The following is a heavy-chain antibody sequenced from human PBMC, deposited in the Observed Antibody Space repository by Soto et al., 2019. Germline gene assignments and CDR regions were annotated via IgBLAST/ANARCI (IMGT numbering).Heavy chain of an antibody. V-gene: IGHV3-48*01. CDR2: ISSSSSTI. D-gene: IGHD1-1*01. CDR3: GDHRDLHSFPTRRSSDL. CDR1: GGTSRRDA. J-gene: IGHJ2*01. Sequence: ASGGTSRRDAMNWFRQAPGKGLEWVSYISSSSSTIYYADSVKGRFTISRDNAKNSLYLQMNSLRAEDTSFYCYGDHRDLHSFPTRRSSDL.